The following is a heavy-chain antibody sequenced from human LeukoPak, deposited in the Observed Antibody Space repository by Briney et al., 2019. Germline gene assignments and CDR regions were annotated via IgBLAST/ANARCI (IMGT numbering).Heavy chain of an antibody. Sequence: GRSLRLSCAASGFTFSSYVMHWVRQAPGKGLEWVAVIWYDGSNKYYADSVKGRFTISRDNSKNTLYLQMNSLRAEDTAVYYCARERVWLGESPYYFDYWGQGTLVTVSS. V-gene: IGHV3-33*01. CDR2: IWYDGSNK. CDR3: ARERVWLGESPYYFDY. D-gene: IGHD3-10*01. CDR1: GFTFSSYV. J-gene: IGHJ4*02.